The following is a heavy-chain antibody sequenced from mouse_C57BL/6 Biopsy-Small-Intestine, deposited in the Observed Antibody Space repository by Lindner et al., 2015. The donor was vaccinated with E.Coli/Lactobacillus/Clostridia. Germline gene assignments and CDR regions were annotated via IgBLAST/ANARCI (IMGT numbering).Heavy chain of an antibody. V-gene: IGHV1-62-2*01. CDR3: ARHGLDAVYFDC. J-gene: IGHJ2*01. Sequence: VQLQESGAELMKPGASVKLSCKASGYIFTEYTIHWVKQRSGQGLEWIGWFYPGSGSIKYNEKFKDKATLTADKSSNTVYMELSRLTSEDSAVYFCARHGLDAVYFDCWGQGTTLTVSS. CDR1: GYIFTEYT. D-gene: IGHD3-3*01. CDR2: FYPGSGSI.